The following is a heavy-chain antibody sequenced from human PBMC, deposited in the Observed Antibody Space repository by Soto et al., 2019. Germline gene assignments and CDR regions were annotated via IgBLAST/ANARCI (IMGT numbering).Heavy chain of an antibody. Sequence: GGSLRLSCAASGFTFSSYAMSWVRQAPGKGLEWVSAISGSGGSTNYADSVKGRFTISRDDSKNTLFLQMNSLRAEDTAVYYCATAKLLLPWLFDYWGQGTLVTVSS. V-gene: IGHV3-23*01. CDR3: ATAKLLLPWLFDY. CDR2: ISGSGGST. J-gene: IGHJ4*02. D-gene: IGHD2-15*01. CDR1: GFTFSSYA.